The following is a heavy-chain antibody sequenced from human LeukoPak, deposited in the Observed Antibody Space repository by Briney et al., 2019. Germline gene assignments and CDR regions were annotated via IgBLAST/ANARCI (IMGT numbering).Heavy chain of an antibody. CDR3: ARDRGLGDYPLGY. CDR2: INSDGGGA. CDR1: GITFGNNW. Sequence: GGSLRLSCAASGITFGNNWMHWVRQGPGKGLVWISRINSDGGGAIYADSVKGRFTVSRDNAKNTLYLQMNSLRAEDTAVYYCARDRGLGDYPLGYWGQGTLVTVSS. D-gene: IGHD4-17*01. V-gene: IGHV3-74*01. J-gene: IGHJ4*02.